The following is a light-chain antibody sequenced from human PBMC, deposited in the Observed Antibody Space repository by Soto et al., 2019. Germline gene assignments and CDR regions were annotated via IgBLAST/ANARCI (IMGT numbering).Light chain of an antibody. CDR1: SSNIGSNY. V-gene: IGLV1-47*01. CDR3: AAWDDSLSGWV. J-gene: IGLJ3*02. Sequence: QAVVTQPPSASGTPGQRVTISCSGSSSNIGSNYVYWYQQLPGTAPKLLIYRNNQRPSGVPDRFSGSKSGTSASLAISGPRSEDEADYYCAAWDDSLSGWVFGGGTKVTVL. CDR2: RNN.